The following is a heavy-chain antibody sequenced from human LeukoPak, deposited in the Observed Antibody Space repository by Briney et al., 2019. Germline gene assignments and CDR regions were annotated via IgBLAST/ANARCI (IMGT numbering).Heavy chain of an antibody. CDR2: ISGSGGST. V-gene: IGHV3-23*01. J-gene: IGHJ6*01. CDR3: ARDPYYDFEYYYGMDV. CDR1: GFTFSSYA. D-gene: IGHD3-3*01. Sequence: GGSLRLSCAASGFTFSSYAMSWVRQAPGKGLEWVSAISGSGGSTYYADSVKGRFTISRDNSKNTLYLQMNSLRAEDTAVYYCARDPYYDFEYYYGMDVWGQGTTVTVSS.